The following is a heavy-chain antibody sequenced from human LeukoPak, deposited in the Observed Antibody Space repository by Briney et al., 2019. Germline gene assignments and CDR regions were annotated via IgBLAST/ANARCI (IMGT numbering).Heavy chain of an antibody. J-gene: IGHJ4*02. Sequence: ASVKVSCKTSGYTFNAYYMHWVRQAPGQGLEWMGWINPNSDFTNFAQNFQGRVTMTSDTSISTAYMELSRLRSDDTAVYYCARAISAGSPITASDCWGQGTLVTVSS. V-gene: IGHV1-2*02. CDR1: GYTFNAYY. D-gene: IGHD2-15*01. CDR3: ARAISAGSPITASDC. CDR2: INPNSDFT.